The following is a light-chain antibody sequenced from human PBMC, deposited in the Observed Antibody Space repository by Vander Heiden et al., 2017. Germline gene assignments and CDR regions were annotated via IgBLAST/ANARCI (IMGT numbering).Light chain of an antibody. CDR1: QGVGTY. Sequence: DIVLTQSPAPLAVSPGEVSTPTCRASQGVGTYLAWYQLKAGQAPRLLIYDASNRANGIPARFRGSGSGTDFTLTISSIEPEDFAVYYCQERSNWPTFSQGTKVEIK. J-gene: IGKJ1*01. CDR2: DAS. CDR3: QERSNWPT. V-gene: IGKV3-11*01.